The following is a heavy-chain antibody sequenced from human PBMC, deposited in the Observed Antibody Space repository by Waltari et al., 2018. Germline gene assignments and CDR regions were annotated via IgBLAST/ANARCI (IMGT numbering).Heavy chain of an antibody. CDR1: GVSFRPPW. V-gene: IGHV3-7*04. J-gene: IGHJ5*02. D-gene: IGHD1-1*01. Sequence: EVQLVESGGDWVPPGGSLRLSCAAPGVSFRPPWMKWVRQVPGKGLEWLANINLDGSDRFYAASVEGRFSISRDNAGKSLYLQMDSLRVEDTAVYYCATDGIESHSCFDHWGQGTLVTVSS. CDR2: INLDGSDR. CDR3: ATDGIESHSCFDH.